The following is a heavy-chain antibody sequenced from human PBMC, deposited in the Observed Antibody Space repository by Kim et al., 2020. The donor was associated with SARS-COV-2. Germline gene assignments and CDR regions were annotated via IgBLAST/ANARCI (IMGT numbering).Heavy chain of an antibody. CDR3: ARVCSSGWYTDWYFDL. V-gene: IGHV6-1*01. Sequence: SVKSRITINPDTSKNQFSLQLNSVTPEDTAVYYCARVCSSGWYTDWYFDLWGRGTLVTVSS. D-gene: IGHD6-19*01. J-gene: IGHJ2*01.